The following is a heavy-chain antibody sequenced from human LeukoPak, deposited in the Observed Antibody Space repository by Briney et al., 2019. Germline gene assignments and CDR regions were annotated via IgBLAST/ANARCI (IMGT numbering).Heavy chain of an antibody. J-gene: IGHJ4*02. V-gene: IGHV3-43*01. CDR3: AKKKASETAAGSYFDY. D-gene: IGHD6-25*01. Sequence: GGSLRLSCAASGFTFDDYTMPWVRQAPGKGLEWVSLISWDGHNTYYADSVRGRFTISRDNSKNSLYLQMNSLRIEDTALYYCAKKKASETAAGSYFDYWAREPRSPSPQ. CDR2: ISWDGHNT. CDR1: GFTFDDYT.